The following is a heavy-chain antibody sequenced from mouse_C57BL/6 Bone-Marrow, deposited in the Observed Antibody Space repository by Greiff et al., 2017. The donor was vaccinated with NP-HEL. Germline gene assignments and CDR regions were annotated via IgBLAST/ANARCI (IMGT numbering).Heavy chain of an antibody. D-gene: IGHD1-1*01. J-gene: IGHJ1*03. CDR3: ARDRDYYYGSSYVWYFDV. Sequence: VKLMASGGGLVKPGGSLKLSCAASGFNFSSYAMSWVRQTPEKRLEWVATISDGGSYTYYPDNVKGRFTISRNNAKNNLYLQMSHLKSEDTAMYYCARDRDYYYGSSYVWYFDVWGTGTTVTVSS. CDR2: ISDGGSYT. V-gene: IGHV5-4*01. CDR1: GFNFSSYA.